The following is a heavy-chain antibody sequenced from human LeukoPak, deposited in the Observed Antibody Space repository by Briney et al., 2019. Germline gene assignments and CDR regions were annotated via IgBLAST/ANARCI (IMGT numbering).Heavy chain of an antibody. CDR3: ARGPRYSFY. CDR2: IYIDGTT. Sequence: GGSLRLSCAASGFIVSHNYMTRVRQAPGKGLEWISVIYIDGTTYYADSVKGRFTISRDQANITLYLQMNTLRDEDTAVYYCARGPRYSFYWGQGTLVSVSS. D-gene: IGHD6-13*01. J-gene: IGHJ4*02. CDR1: GFIVSHNY. V-gene: IGHV3-53*01.